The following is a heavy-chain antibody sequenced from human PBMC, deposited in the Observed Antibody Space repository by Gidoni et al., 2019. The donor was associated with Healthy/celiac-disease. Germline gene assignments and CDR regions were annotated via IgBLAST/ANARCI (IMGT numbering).Heavy chain of an antibody. CDR2: IYYRVRT. CDR3: ARWGVWLGEPNGNDAFDI. Sequence: VQLLESGLGLGTPSETLSLSRTASGGSISSYYWSWIWQPPGKGLEWIGYIYYRVRTNYTPSLSSRVTISVDTSKNQFSLKLSSVTAADTAVYYCARWGVWLGEPNGNDAFDIWGQGTMVTVSS. CDR1: GGSISSYY. V-gene: IGHV4-59*01. J-gene: IGHJ3*02. D-gene: IGHD3-10*01.